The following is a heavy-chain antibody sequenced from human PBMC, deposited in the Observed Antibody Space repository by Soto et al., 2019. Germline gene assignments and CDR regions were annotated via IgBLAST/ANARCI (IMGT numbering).Heavy chain of an antibody. V-gene: IGHV5-10-1*01. CDR3: ATARGVVVTAIGFYYGMDV. CDR2: IDPSDSYT. Sequence: PGESLKISCKGSGYSFTSYWISWVRQMPGKGLEWMGRIDPSDSYTNYSPSFQGHVTISADKSISTAYLQWSSLKASDTAMYYCATARGVVVTAIGFYYGMDVWGQGTTVTVSS. CDR1: GYSFTSYW. D-gene: IGHD2-21*02. J-gene: IGHJ6*02.